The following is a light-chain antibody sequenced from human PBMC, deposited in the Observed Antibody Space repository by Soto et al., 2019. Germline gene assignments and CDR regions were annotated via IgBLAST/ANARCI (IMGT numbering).Light chain of an antibody. CDR1: QNVRSSS. J-gene: IGKJ4*01. Sequence: ETVLTQSPSILSLSPGERATLSCRASQNVRSSSLAWYQQKPGQAPRLLIYAASTRVTGVADRFSGSGSGTDFTLTISRLEAEDFAVYHCQQYGDSITFGGGTKDEIQ. CDR3: QQYGDSIT. V-gene: IGKV3-20*01. CDR2: AAS.